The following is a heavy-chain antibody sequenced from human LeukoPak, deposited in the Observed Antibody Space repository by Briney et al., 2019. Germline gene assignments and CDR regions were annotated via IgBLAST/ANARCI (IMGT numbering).Heavy chain of an antibody. V-gene: IGHV3-9*01. J-gene: IGHJ5*02. D-gene: IGHD6-13*01. Sequence: GGSLRLSCAASGFTFDDYAMHWVRQAPGKGLEWVSGISWNSGSIGYADSVKGRFTISRDNAKNSLYLQMNSLRAEDTALYYCAKDMSGSSSWANWFDPWGQGTLVTVSS. CDR1: GFTFDDYA. CDR2: ISWNSGSI. CDR3: AKDMSGSSSWANWFDP.